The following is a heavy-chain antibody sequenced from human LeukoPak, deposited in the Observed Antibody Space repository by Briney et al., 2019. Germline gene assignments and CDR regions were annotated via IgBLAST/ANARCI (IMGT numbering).Heavy chain of an antibody. V-gene: IGHV4-59*01. D-gene: IGHD3-10*01. J-gene: IGHJ6*03. Sequence: PSETLSLTCTVSSGSISPYYWSWIRQPPGKGLEWIGYFFYSGSTNYNPSLKSRVTISVDTSKNQFSLKLSSVTAADTAVYYCARDLNRFYGSGRYYMDVWGKGTTVTVSS. CDR2: FFYSGST. CDR3: ARDLNRFYGSGRYYMDV. CDR1: SGSISPYY.